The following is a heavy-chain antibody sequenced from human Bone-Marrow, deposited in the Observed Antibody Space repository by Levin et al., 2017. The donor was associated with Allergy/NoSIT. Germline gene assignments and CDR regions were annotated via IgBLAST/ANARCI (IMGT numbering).Heavy chain of an antibody. D-gene: IGHD5-24*01. CDR2: IWYDGSRK. J-gene: IGHJ4*02. V-gene: IGHV3-33*01. CDR1: GFTFRSYA. Sequence: GGSLRLSCAASGFTFRSYAMHWVRQAPGKGLEWVAIIWYDGSRKYYADSVKGRFTISRDNSKNTVLLQMNRLRVEDTAVYYCVRDPYVQRDGLDYWGQGTLVTVSS. CDR3: VRDPYVQRDGLDY.